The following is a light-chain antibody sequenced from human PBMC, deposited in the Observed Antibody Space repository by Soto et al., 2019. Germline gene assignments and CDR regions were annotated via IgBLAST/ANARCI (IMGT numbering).Light chain of an antibody. J-gene: IGLJ3*02. Sequence: QAVVTQPPSVSAAPGQKVTIPCSGSSSNIGNNYVSWYQQLPGTAPKLLIYENNKRPSGIPDRFSGSKSGTSATLGITGLQTGDEADYYCGTWDSSLSAGVFGGGTKVTVL. V-gene: IGLV1-51*02. CDR1: SSNIGNNY. CDR2: ENN. CDR3: GTWDSSLSAGV.